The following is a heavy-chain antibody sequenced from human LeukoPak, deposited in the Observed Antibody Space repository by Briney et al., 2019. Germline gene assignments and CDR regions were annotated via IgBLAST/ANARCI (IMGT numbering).Heavy chain of an antibody. CDR2: IYSGGST. J-gene: IGHJ4*02. Sequence: GGSLRLSCAASGFTFSNCAMSWFRQAPGKGLEWVSIIYSGGSTYYADSVKGRFTISRDNSKNTLYLQMNSLRAEDTAVYYCAKVGGSGWYAFDYWGQGTLVTVSS. V-gene: IGHV3-23*03. CDR3: AKVGGSGWYAFDY. D-gene: IGHD6-19*01. CDR1: GFTFSNCA.